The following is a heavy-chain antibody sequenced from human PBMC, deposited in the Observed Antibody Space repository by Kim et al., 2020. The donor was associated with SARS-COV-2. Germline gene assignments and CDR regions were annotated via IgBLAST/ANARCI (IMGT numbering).Heavy chain of an antibody. CDR2: INQDGSGE. J-gene: IGHJ3*01. CDR3: ARPGELVVFPDAFDL. V-gene: IGHV3-7*03. CDR1: GFTFSNFW. Sequence: GGSLRLSCAASGFTFSNFWMSWVRQAPGKGLEWVANINQDGSGEHYVDSVKGRFTISRDNSKNSVSLQMNGLRDEDTAVYYCARPGELVVFPDAFDLWG. D-gene: IGHD3-10*01.